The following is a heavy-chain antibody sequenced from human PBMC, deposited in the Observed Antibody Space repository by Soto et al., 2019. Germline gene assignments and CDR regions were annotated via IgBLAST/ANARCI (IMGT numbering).Heavy chain of an antibody. Sequence: PGESLKIPCRTSGYRFTSYWIAWVRQMPGKGLEWMGIIFPSDSDTRYSPSFQGQVTIPADRSTSTVFLQWASLKASDTAVYFCARKDKSGYFNWFDPWGQGTLVTVSS. CDR3: ARKDKSGYFNWFDP. J-gene: IGHJ5*02. D-gene: IGHD3-22*01. CDR2: IFPSDSDT. CDR1: GYRFTSYW. V-gene: IGHV5-51*01.